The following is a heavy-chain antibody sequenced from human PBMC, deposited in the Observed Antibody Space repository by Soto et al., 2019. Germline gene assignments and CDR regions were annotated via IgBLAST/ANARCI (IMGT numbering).Heavy chain of an antibody. D-gene: IGHD6-13*01. Sequence: GGSLRLSCAASGFSFSISPMHWVRQAPGKGPEWVALISYDVTNKFYADSVKGRFTISRDNSKSTLYLQADSLRPEDAAVYYCARAPKPSGGQSWAYNYFDSSGQGTMVTVSS. V-gene: IGHV3-30-3*01. CDR1: GFSFSISP. J-gene: IGHJ5*01. CDR2: ISYDVTNK. CDR3: ARAPKPSGGQSWAYNYFDS.